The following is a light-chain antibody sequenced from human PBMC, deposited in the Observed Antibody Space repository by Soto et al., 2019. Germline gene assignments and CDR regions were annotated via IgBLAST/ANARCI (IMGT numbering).Light chain of an antibody. CDR1: SSNIGKNF. Sequence: QSALTQPPSVSAAPGQKVTISCFGSSSNIGKNFVSWYQQLPGTAPKLLIYGNNNRHSGIPDRISGSKSGTSATLGITGLQPGDEADYYCATWDNTLSAEVFGGGTKLTVL. V-gene: IGLV1-51*01. CDR2: GNN. CDR3: ATWDNTLSAEV. J-gene: IGLJ3*02.